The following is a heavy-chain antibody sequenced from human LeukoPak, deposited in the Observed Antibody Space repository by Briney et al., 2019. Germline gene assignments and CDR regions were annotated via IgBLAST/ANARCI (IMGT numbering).Heavy chain of an antibody. CDR3: ARSDQLRWFGEPRRPFYYGMDV. Sequence: KTGEYPKISCQTAGYSFTDYWIGWVRQMPGKGLEWMGIIYPGDSDTRYSPSFQGQVSISADQSIRTAYLQWSLKASDTAIYYCARSDQLRWFGEPRRPFYYGMDVWGQGTTVTVS. V-gene: IGHV5-51*01. CDR1: GYSFTDYW. J-gene: IGHJ6*02. D-gene: IGHD3-10*01. CDR2: IYPGDSDT.